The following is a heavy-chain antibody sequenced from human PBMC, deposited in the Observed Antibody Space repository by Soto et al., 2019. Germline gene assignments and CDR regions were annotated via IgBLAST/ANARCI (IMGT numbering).Heavy chain of an antibody. CDR1: GFTFSSYW. Sequence: EVQLVESGGGLVQPGGSLRLSCAASGFTFSSYWMHWVRQAPGKGLVWVSRINSDGSSTSYADSVKGRFTISRDNAKNSLYLQMNSLSAEDTDVYYCARASSYWYFYLWGRGTLVTVSS. V-gene: IGHV3-74*01. D-gene: IGHD2-2*01. CDR2: INSDGSST. CDR3: ARASSYWYFYL. J-gene: IGHJ2*01.